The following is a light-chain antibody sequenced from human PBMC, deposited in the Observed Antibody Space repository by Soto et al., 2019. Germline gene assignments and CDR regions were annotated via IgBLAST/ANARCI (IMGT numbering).Light chain of an antibody. CDR1: SSDVGGYNS. CDR2: EVS. J-gene: IGLJ2*01. CDR3: SSHAGSISGLV. V-gene: IGLV2-8*01. Sequence: QSALTQPPSASGSPGQSVTISCTGTSSDVGGYNSVSWCQQYPGKAPKLMIYEVSKRPSGVPDRFSGSKSGNTASLTVSGLHAEDEADYCCSSHAGSISGLVFGGGTNLTVL.